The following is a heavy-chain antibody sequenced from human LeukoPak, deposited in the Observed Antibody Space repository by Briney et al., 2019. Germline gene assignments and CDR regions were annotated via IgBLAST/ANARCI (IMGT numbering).Heavy chain of an antibody. D-gene: IGHD1-14*01. CDR3: AVSQRFAEPPGD. V-gene: IGHV4-34*01. CDR2: INHSGST. Sequence: SETLSLTCAVYGGSFSGYYWSWIRQPPGKGLEWIGEINHSGSTNYNPSLKSRVTISVDTSKNQFSLNLSSVTAADTAVYYCAVSQRFAEPPGDWGQGTLVTVSS. CDR1: GGSFSGYY. J-gene: IGHJ4*02.